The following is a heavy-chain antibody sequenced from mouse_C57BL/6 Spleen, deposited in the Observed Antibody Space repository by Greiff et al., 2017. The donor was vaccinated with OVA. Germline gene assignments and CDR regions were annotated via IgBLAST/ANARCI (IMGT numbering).Heavy chain of an antibody. J-gene: IGHJ3*01. CDR3: ARDCYFSGFAY. Sequence: EVQLVESGPELVKPGASVKLSCKASGYTFTDYDMHWVKQSPGKGLEWIGYINPNNGGTCYNEKFKGKATLTVNKSSSTAYLELRSLTSAVYAVDCSARDCYFSGFAYWGQGTLVTVSA. CDR2: INPNNGGT. V-gene: IGHV1-22*01. D-gene: IGHD1-1*01. CDR1: GYTFTDYD.